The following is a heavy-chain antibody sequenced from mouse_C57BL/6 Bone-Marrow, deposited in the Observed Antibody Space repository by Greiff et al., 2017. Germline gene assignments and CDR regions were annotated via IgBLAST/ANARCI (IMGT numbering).Heavy chain of an antibody. D-gene: IGHD2-2*01. CDR2: IDPSDSYT. CDR3: AREGVMVPYYFDY. CDR1: GYTFTSYW. J-gene: IGHJ2*01. Sequence: QVPLQQPGAELVMPGASVKLSCKASGYTFTSYWMHWVKQRPGQGLEWIGEIDPSDSYTNYNQKFKGKSTLTVDKSSSTAYMQLSSLTSEDSAVYYCAREGVMVPYYFDYWGQGTTLTVSS. V-gene: IGHV1-69*01.